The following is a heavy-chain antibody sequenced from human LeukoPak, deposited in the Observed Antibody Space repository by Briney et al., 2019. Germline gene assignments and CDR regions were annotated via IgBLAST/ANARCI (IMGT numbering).Heavy chain of an antibody. J-gene: IGHJ6*02. Sequence: SGGSLRLSCAASGFTFSSYWMSWVRQAPGKGLEWVSVIYSGGSTYYADSVKGRFTISRDNSKNTLYLQMNSLRAEDTAVYYCARGGVTRGYYYYGMDVWGQGTTVTVSS. D-gene: IGHD2-21*02. CDR1: GFTFSSYW. CDR3: ARGGVTRGYYYYGMDV. CDR2: IYSGGST. V-gene: IGHV3-66*01.